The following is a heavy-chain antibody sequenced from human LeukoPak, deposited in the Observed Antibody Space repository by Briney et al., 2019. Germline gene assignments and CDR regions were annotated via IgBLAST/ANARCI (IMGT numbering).Heavy chain of an antibody. CDR1: GGSISSADYY. CDR3: ARRDDSSGYHKIFDY. J-gene: IGHJ4*02. V-gene: IGHV4-61*02. D-gene: IGHD3-22*01. CDR2: IYTSGNT. Sequence: PSETLSLTCTVSGGSISSADYYWSWIRQPAGKGLEWIGRIYTSGNTNYNPSLKSRVAISVDTSKNQFSLNLNFVTAADTAVYYCARRDDSSGYHKIFDYWGPGTLVTVSS.